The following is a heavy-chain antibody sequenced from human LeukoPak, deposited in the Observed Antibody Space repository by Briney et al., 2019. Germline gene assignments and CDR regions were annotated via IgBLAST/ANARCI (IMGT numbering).Heavy chain of an antibody. D-gene: IGHD6-19*01. CDR1: GFTFGSYS. CDR2: ISSSSSYM. V-gene: IGHV3-21*01. J-gene: IGHJ4*02. CDR3: ARAGYSIGWYYFDY. Sequence: GGSLRLSCAASGFTFGSYSMNWVRQAPGKGLEWVSSISSSSSYMYYADSVKGRFTVSRDNAKNSLYLQMNSLRAEDTAVYYCARAGYSIGWYYFDYWGQGTLVTVSS.